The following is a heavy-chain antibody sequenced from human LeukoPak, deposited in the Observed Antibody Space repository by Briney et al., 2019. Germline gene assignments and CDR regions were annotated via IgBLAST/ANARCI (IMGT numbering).Heavy chain of an antibody. CDR1: GGSISNYD. D-gene: IGHD2/OR15-2a*01. J-gene: IGHJ5*02. CDR3: ARLSWPGRGSRFDP. CDR2: ISYSGSN. Sequence: SETLSLTCTVSGGSISNYDWIWIRQPPGKGLEWIGYISYSGSNNYYPSLKSRGTILLDTSKNQFSLRLSYVAAADTAVYYCARLSWPGRGSRFDPWGQGTLVTVSS. V-gene: IGHV4-59*01.